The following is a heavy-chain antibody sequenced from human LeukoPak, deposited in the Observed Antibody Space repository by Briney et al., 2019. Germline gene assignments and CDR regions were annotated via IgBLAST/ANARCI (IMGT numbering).Heavy chain of an antibody. CDR3: ARDSGKCTTTSCSDYLDF. CDR1: GGSISNHY. V-gene: IGHV4-59*11. CDR2: VYYSGTT. Sequence: SETLSLTCTVSGGSISNHYWSWIRQPPGKGLEWIGFVYYSGTTHYNPSLESRVTISVDVSKNQFSLKLGSVTSADTAVYYCARDSGKCTTTSCSDYLDFWGQGTLVTVSS. J-gene: IGHJ4*02. D-gene: IGHD2-2*01.